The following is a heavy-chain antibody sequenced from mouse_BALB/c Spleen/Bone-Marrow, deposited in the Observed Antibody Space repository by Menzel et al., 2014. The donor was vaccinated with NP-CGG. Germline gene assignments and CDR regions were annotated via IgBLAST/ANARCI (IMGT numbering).Heavy chain of an antibody. V-gene: IGHV1-37*01. Sequence: VQLQQSGPELVKPGASVKISCKASGYSFTGYFMNWVKQSHGKSLEWIGRINPYNGDTFYSQKFKGKATLTVDKSSSTAHMELLSLTSEDSAVYYCGGATTVVAKNYYYAMDYWGQGTSVTVSS. J-gene: IGHJ4*01. CDR2: INPYNGDT. CDR3: GGATTVVAKNYYYAMDY. CDR1: GYSFTGYF. D-gene: IGHD1-1*01.